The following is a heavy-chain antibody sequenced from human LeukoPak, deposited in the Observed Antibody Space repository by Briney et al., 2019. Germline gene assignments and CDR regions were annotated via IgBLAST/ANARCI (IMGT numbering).Heavy chain of an antibody. CDR3: ARPQYSSAWRYAFDI. V-gene: IGHV4-59*02. Sequence: ETLSLTCTVSGGSVSGYYWSWIRQPPGKGLEWIGHIYYSGTTKYNPSLKSRVTMSVDTSKNQFFLKVNSVTAADTAVYYCARPQYSSAWRYAFDIWGQGTMVTVSS. CDR2: IYYSGTT. D-gene: IGHD6-19*01. J-gene: IGHJ3*02. CDR1: GGSVSGYY.